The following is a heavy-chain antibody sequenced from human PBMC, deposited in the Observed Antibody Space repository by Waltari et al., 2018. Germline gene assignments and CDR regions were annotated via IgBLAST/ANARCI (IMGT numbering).Heavy chain of an antibody. CDR3: AKDFPGGYDDYFYYYGMDV. J-gene: IGHJ6*02. CDR1: GFRFDDYA. CDR2: IIWNSGSM. Sequence: EVMLVESGGGIVQPGRSLRLSCETSGFRFDDYAMHWFRQAPGKGPEWVSGIIWNSGSMGYADAVKGRFSISRDNARNVLYLEMNSLRVEDTALYYCAKDFPGGYDDYFYYYGMDVWGQGTTVIVSS. D-gene: IGHD5-12*01. V-gene: IGHV3-9*01.